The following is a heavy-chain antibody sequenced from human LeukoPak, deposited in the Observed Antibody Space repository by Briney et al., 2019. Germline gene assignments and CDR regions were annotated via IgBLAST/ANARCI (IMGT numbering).Heavy chain of an antibody. CDR2: VYYSGST. J-gene: IGHJ4*02. Sequence: SETLSLTCVVSGGSFSGYYWGWIWQPPGRGLEWIGYVYYSGSTNYNPSFKRRITISVDTSRNLFSLQLSSVTAADTAVYYCARIHRYCSGGACYVLDNWGQGTLVAVSS. CDR3: ARIHRYCSGGACYVLDN. V-gene: IGHV4-59*01. D-gene: IGHD2-15*01. CDR1: GGSFSGYY.